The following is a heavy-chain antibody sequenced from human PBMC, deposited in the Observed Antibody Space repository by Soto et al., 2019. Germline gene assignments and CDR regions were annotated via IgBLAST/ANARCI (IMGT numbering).Heavy chain of an antibody. Sequence: QVQLVQSRGEVKKPGASVKVSCKTSGYSFTTYGISWVRQAPGQGLEWMGWISGYNGNTNYAQKLQGRVTMTTDTSTSSAYMELRSLRSDDTAVYYCAREGPAPYYYYGMDVWGQWSTVTVSS. CDR1: GYSFTTYG. J-gene: IGHJ6*02. CDR2: ISGYNGNT. CDR3: AREGPAPYYYYGMDV. V-gene: IGHV1-18*01.